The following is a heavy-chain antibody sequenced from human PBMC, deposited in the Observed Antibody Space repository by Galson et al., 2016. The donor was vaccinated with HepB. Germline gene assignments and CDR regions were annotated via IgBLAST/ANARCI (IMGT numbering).Heavy chain of an antibody. CDR2: ISWDGGST. CDR3: AKDILQGYYDTRGYSYGMDA. D-gene: IGHD3-22*01. J-gene: IGHJ6*02. CDR1: GFTFDDYA. V-gene: IGHV3-43*01. Sequence: SLRLSCAASGFTFDDYAMHWVRQAPGKGLEWVSLISWDGGSTYYADSVKGRFTISRDNSKNSLYLQMNSLRTEDTALYLCAKDILQGYYDTRGYSYGMDAWGQGTTVIVSS.